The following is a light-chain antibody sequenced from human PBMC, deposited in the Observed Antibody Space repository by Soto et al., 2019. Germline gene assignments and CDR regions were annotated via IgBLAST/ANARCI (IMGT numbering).Light chain of an antibody. J-gene: IGLJ1*01. CDR3: SSYTRSNTYV. CDR2: EVY. CDR1: SNDIGGNSY. Sequence: QSALTQPASVSGSPGQSITISCTGSSNDIGGNSYVSWYQHHPGNAPKLIIYEVYNRPSGVSDRFSGSKSGNTASLTISGLRAEDEGDYYCSSYTRSNTYVFGAGTKVTVL. V-gene: IGLV2-14*01.